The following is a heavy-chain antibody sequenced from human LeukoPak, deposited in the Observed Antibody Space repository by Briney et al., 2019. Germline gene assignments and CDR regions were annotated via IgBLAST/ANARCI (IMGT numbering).Heavy chain of an antibody. CDR1: GGSISSGSYY. J-gene: IGHJ5*02. V-gene: IGHV4-61*02. Sequence: SETLSLTCTVSGGSISSGSYYWSWIRQPAGKGLEWIGRIYTSGSTNYNPSLKSRVTISVDTSKNQFSLKLSSVTAADTAVYYCARVSTPEWDFDPWGQGTLVTVSS. CDR3: ARVSTPEWDFDP. D-gene: IGHD1-26*01. CDR2: IYTSGST.